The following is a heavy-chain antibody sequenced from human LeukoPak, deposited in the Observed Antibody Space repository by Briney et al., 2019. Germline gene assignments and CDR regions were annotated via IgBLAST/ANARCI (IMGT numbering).Heavy chain of an antibody. V-gene: IGHV3-49*04. CDR2: IRSKAYGGTT. CDR3: TRDEQAAAGTPNWFDP. J-gene: IGHJ5*02. D-gene: IGHD6-13*01. Sequence: PGRSLRLSCTASGFTFGDYAMSWVRQAPGKGLEWVGFIRSKAYGGTTEYAASVKGRFTISRDDSQSIAYLQMNSLKTEDTAVYYCTRDEQAAAGTPNWFDPWGQGTLVTVSS. CDR1: GFTFGDYA.